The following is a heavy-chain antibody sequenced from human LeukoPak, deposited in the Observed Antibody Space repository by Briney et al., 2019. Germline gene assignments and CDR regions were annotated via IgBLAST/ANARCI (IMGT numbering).Heavy chain of an antibody. Sequence: GGSLRLSCAASGFTFSSCAVSWVRQAPGKGLEWVSGISDSGGSTYYADSVKGRFTISRDNSKNTLYLQMNSLRAEDTAVYYCAKRTTATTSPLGYWGQGTLVIVSS. CDR3: AKRTTATTSPLGY. CDR1: GFTFSSCA. V-gene: IGHV3-23*01. CDR2: ISDSGGST. J-gene: IGHJ4*02. D-gene: IGHD4-17*01.